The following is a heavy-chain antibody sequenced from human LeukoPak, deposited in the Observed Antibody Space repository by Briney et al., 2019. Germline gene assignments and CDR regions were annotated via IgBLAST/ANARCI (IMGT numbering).Heavy chain of an antibody. CDR1: GFTFSSYS. CDR2: ISSSSSYI. Sequence: GGSLRLSCAASGFTFSSYSMNWVRQAPGKGLEWVSSISSSSSYIYYADSVKGRFTISRDNAKNSLYLQMNSLRAEDTAVYYCARGRYDILTGRTGPMDVWGQGTTVTVSS. J-gene: IGHJ6*02. V-gene: IGHV3-21*01. CDR3: ARGRYDILTGRTGPMDV. D-gene: IGHD3-9*01.